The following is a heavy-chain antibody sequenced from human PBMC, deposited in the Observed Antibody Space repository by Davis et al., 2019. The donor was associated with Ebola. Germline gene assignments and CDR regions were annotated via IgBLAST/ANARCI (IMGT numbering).Heavy chain of an antibody. Sequence: PGGSLRLSCAASEFTFSSYGMTWVRQAPGKGLEWVSSIGAGGTAPYYADSVKGRFTISRDNSKNTLSLQMDSLRADDTAVYYCAKSFLITGSHMSEFRGVDYWGQGTVVTVSS. CDR1: EFTFSSYG. CDR2: IGAGGTAP. CDR3: AKSFLITGSHMSEFRGVDY. V-gene: IGHV3-23*01. D-gene: IGHD2-8*02. J-gene: IGHJ4*02.